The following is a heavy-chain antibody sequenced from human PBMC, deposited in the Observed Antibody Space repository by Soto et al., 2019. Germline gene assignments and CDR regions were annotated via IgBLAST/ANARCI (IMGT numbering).Heavy chain of an antibody. CDR3: ARCSGGNCYSNY. V-gene: IGHV3-21*01. CDR2: ISSNNYYI. D-gene: IGHD2-15*01. J-gene: IGHJ4*02. Sequence: GGSLRLSCAASGFTFSSYSMNWVRQAPGKGLEWVSSISSNNYYIYYADSVKGRFTISRDNAKNSLYLQMNSLRAEDTAVYYCARCSGGNCYSNYWGQGTLVTVSS. CDR1: GFTFSSYS.